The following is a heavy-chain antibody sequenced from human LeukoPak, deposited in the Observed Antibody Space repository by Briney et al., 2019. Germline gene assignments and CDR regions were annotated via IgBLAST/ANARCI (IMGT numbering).Heavy chain of an antibody. CDR2: IQDGGSST. Sequence: GGSLRLSCVASGFTFSSYAMSWVRQAPGKGLEWVSTIQDGGSSTYTDSVKGRFSISRDNSENMLNLQMNSLRAEDTAVYYCAREVAAKSDDAFDIWGQGTMVTVSS. CDR1: GFTFSSYA. CDR3: AREVAAKSDDAFDI. D-gene: IGHD2-15*01. V-gene: IGHV3-23*01. J-gene: IGHJ3*02.